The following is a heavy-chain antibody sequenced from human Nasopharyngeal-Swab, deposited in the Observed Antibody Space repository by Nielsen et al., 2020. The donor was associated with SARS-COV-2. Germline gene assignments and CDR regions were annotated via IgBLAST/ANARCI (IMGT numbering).Heavy chain of an antibody. J-gene: IGHJ6*02. V-gene: IGHV3-48*03. CDR2: ISSSGSTI. CDR1: GFTFSSYE. Sequence: GGSLRLSCAASGFTFSSYEMNCVRQAPGKGLEWISYISSSGSTIYYADSVKGRFTISRDNAKNSLYLQMNSLRAEDTAVYYCARDTVSGGSYSSYYYYGMDVWGQGTTVTVSS. D-gene: IGHD1-26*01. CDR3: ARDTVSGGSYSSYYYYGMDV.